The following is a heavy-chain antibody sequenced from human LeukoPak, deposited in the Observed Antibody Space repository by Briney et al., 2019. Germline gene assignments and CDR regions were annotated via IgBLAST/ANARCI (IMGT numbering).Heavy chain of an antibody. CDR3: AKTYSYGFTRPPFKNWFDP. CDR2: IYHSGST. D-gene: IGHD5-18*01. J-gene: IGHJ5*02. CDR1: GYSISSGYY. Sequence: SETLSLTCAVSGYSISSGYYWGWIRQPPEKGLEWIGSIYHSGSTYYNPSLKSRVTISVDTSKNQFSLKLSSVTAADTAVYYCAKTYSYGFTRPPFKNWFDPWGQGTLVTVSS. V-gene: IGHV4-38-2*01.